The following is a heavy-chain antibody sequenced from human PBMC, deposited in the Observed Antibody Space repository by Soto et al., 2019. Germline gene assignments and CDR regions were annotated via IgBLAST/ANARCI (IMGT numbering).Heavy chain of an antibody. CDR2: ISGSGGST. CDR3: AKGGSSWYNYYYYGMDV. Sequence: GSLRLACSASVFTFSSYAMSWVREGPGKGLEWVSAISGSGGSTYYADSVKGRFTISRDNSKNTLYLQMNSLRAEDTAVYYCAKGGSSWYNYYYYGMDVWGQGTTVTVSS. D-gene: IGHD6-13*01. J-gene: IGHJ6*02. V-gene: IGHV3-23*01. CDR1: VFTFSSYA.